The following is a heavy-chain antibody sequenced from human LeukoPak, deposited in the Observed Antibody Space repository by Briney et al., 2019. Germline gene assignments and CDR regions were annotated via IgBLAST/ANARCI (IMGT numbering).Heavy chain of an antibody. CDR3: AKDGLTDSSGYTVIDN. CDR2: IWSDGNNE. CDR1: GFSFSRYA. D-gene: IGHD3-22*01. Sequence: PGGSLRLSCAASGFSFSRYAMYWVRQAPGKGLGWVAVIWSDGNNEYYSDSVKGRFTISRDNSNNTLYLEMNSLRAEDTAVYYCAKDGLTDSSGYTVIDNWGQGTLVTVSS. V-gene: IGHV3-33*06. J-gene: IGHJ4*02.